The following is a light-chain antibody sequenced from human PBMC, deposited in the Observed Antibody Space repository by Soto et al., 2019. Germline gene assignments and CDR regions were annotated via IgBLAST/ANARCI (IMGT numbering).Light chain of an antibody. Sequence: EIVLTQSPCTLSLSPGERATLSCRASQSVSSSYLAWYQQKPGQAPRLLIYGASSRATGIPDRFSGGGSGTDFTLTISRLEPEDFAVYYCQQYGSSPGTFGQGTKVDIK. CDR3: QQYGSSPGT. CDR2: GAS. J-gene: IGKJ1*01. V-gene: IGKV3-20*01. CDR1: QSVSSSY.